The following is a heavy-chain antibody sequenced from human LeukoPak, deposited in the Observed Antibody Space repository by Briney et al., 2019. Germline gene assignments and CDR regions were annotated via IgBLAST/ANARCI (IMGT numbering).Heavy chain of an antibody. CDR2: VNPHSGGT. J-gene: IGHJ3*02. V-gene: IGHV1-2*02. D-gene: IGHD3-16*01. CDR3: ARDLEYLYPGGAFDI. Sequence: GASVKVSCKASGYTFTDYYIHWVRQAPGHGLEWMGWVNPHSGGTNFAQRFRGRVTMTRDTSISTAYMELSRLRSDDTAVYYCARDLEYLYPGGAFDIWGQGTMVTVS. CDR1: GYTFTDYY.